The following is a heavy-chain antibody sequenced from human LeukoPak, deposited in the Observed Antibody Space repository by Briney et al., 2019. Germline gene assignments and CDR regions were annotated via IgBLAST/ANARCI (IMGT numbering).Heavy chain of an antibody. D-gene: IGHD6-13*01. J-gene: IGHJ5*02. CDR2: INHSGST. CDR3: ARYIYSSWYGNWFDP. Sequence: SDTLSLTCAVYGGSFSGYYWSWIRHPPGKGLEWIGEINHSGSTNYNPSLKSRVTISVDTSKNQFSLKLSSVTAADTAVYYCARYIYSSWYGNWFDPWGQGTLVTVSS. V-gene: IGHV4-34*01. CDR1: GGSFSGYY.